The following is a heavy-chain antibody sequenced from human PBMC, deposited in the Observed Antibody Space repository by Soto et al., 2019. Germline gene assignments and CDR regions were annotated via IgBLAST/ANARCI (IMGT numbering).Heavy chain of an antibody. V-gene: IGHV3-48*02. Sequence: GGSLRLSCAASGFTFSSYSMNWVRQAPGKGLEWVSYISSSSSTIYYADSVKGRFTISRDNAKNSLYLQMNSLRDEDTAVYYCARDSNQERVYPPNWFDPWGQGTLVTVSS. CDR2: ISSSSSTI. CDR1: GFTFSSYS. D-gene: IGHD6-13*01. CDR3: ARDSNQERVYPPNWFDP. J-gene: IGHJ5*02.